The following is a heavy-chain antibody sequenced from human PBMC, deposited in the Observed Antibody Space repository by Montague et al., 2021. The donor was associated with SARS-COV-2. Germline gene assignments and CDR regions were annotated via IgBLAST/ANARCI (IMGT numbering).Heavy chain of an antibody. D-gene: IGHD3-10*01. J-gene: IGHJ4*02. Sequence: SETLSLTCTVSGVSISSYHHYWGWIRQPPGKGLEWIGAMYYSGSTWLNPSLKSRVTISVDTSKNQLSLNLRPVTAADTAVYYCARGARQGYGFRLGSFDSWGQGTLVTVSS. CDR1: GVSISSYHHY. V-gene: IGHV4-39*07. CDR3: ARGARQGYGFRLGSFDS. CDR2: MYYSGST.